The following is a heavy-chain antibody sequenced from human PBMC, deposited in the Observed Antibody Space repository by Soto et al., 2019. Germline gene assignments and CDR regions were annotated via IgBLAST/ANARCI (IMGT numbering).Heavy chain of an antibody. V-gene: IGHV1-18*01. CDR3: ARGGSSWSAEYYQH. CDR1: GYTFSNYG. J-gene: IGHJ1*01. D-gene: IGHD6-13*01. CDR2: ISGYNGNT. Sequence: QVQLVQSGAEVKKPGASVKVSCKASGYTFSNYGISWVRQAPGQGPEWMGWISGYNGNTNYAQTLQGRVTMNTDTSTTTAYMELRSLRSDDTAVYYCARGGSSWSAEYYQHWGQGTLVIVSS.